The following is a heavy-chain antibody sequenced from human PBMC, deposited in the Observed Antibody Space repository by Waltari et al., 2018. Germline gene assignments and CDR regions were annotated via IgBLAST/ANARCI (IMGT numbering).Heavy chain of an antibody. J-gene: IGHJ6*03. CDR3: ASGQRDPSLYDYYYYMDV. CDR1: GGSISSSSYY. V-gene: IGHV4-39*07. Sequence: QLQLQESGPGLVKPSETLSLTCTVSGGSISSSSYYWGWIRQPPGKGLEWIGSIYYSGSTYYNPSLKSRVTISVDTSKNQFSLKLSSVTAADTAVYYCASGQRDPSLYDYYYYMDVWGKGTTVTISS. CDR2: IYYSGST.